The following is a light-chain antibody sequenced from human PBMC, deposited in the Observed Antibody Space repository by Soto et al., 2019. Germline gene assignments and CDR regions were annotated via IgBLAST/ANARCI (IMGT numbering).Light chain of an antibody. J-gene: IGLJ3*02. CDR2: EVS. V-gene: IGLV2-23*02. CDR1: SSNVGSYNF. Sequence: QSALTQPASVSGSPRQSITISCTGTSSNVGSYNFVSWYRQYAGKAPELIIYEVSQRPSTFFNRFSGSKSGNTASLTVSGLQSDDEADYYCCSYAGNNTLVFGGGTKLTVL. CDR3: CSYAGNNTLV.